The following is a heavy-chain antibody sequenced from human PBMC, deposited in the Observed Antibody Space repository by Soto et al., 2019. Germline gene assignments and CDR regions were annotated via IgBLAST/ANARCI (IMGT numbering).Heavy chain of an antibody. CDR2: IYPGDSDT. CDR3: AATVTPIYYYYGMDV. CDR1: GYSFTSYW. Sequence: GESLKISCKGSGYSFTSYWIGWVRQMPGKGLEWMGIIYPGDSDTRYSPSFQGQVTISAEKSISTAYLQWSSLKASDTAMYYCAATVTPIYYYYGMDVWGQGTTVTVSS. V-gene: IGHV5-51*01. J-gene: IGHJ6*02. D-gene: IGHD4-17*01.